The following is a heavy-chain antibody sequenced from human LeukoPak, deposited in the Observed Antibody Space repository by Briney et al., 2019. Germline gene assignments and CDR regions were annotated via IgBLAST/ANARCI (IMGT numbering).Heavy chain of an antibody. J-gene: IGHJ4*02. CDR2: INHSGST. CDR3: ARGRPTLNYYGSGSYYNVFFDY. V-gene: IGHV4-34*01. D-gene: IGHD3-10*01. Sequence: PETLSLTCTVSGGSISSYYWSWIRQPPGKGLEWIGEINHSGSTNYNPSLKSRVTISVDTSKNQFSLKLSSVTAADTAVYYCARGRPTLNYYGSGSYYNVFFDYWGQGTLVTVSS. CDR1: GGSISSYY.